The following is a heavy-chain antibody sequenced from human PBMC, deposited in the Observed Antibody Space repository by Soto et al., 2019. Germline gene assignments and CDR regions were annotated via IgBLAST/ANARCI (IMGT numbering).Heavy chain of an antibody. V-gene: IGHV3-7*01. Sequence: GGSLRLSCAASGFIFSSYWMSWVRQAPGKGLEWVANINQDGSEKYYVDSVKGRFTISRDNSKNTLYLQMNSLRAEDTAVYYCARHHYGSGSYPAYYYGMDVWGQGTTVTVSS. CDR1: GFIFSSYW. J-gene: IGHJ6*02. CDR3: ARHHYGSGSYPAYYYGMDV. D-gene: IGHD3-10*01. CDR2: INQDGSEK.